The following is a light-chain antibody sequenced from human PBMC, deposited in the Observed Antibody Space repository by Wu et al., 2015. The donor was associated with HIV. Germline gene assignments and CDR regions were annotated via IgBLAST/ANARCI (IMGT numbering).Light chain of an antibody. CDR2: DAS. CDR1: QTVSNNY. J-gene: IGKJ1*01. CDR3: QQYGRTPRT. V-gene: IGKV3-20*01. Sequence: EIVLTQSPGTLSLSPGERATLSCRASQTVSNNYLAWLQQKPGQAPRLLIYDASSRATGIPDRFSGSGSGTDFTLTISRLEAEDFAVYLCQQYGRTPRTFGQGTKVEIK.